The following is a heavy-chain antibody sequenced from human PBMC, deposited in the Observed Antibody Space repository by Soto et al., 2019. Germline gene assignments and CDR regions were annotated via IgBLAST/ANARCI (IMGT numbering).Heavy chain of an antibody. D-gene: IGHD3-10*01. V-gene: IGHV5-51*01. CDR3: SRHSTSAPKDY. CDR2: IYPGDSDT. CDR1: GYSFTTYW. J-gene: IGHJ4*01. Sequence: GESLKISCKGSGYSFTTYWIAWVRQMPGKGLEWVGIIYPGDSDTRYSPSFEGHVTISVDKSISTAFLQWNSLKASDNAIYYCSRHSTSAPKDYWGQGTLVTVSS.